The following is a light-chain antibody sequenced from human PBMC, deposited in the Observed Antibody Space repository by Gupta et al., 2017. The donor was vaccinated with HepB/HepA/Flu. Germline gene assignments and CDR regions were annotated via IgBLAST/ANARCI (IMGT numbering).Light chain of an antibody. CDR3: QQRYSTPRT. CDR1: QSISSY. V-gene: IGKV1-39*01. Sequence: DIQMTQSPSSLSASVGDRVTITCRASQSISSYLNWYQQKPGKAPKLLLYAASSSQSGVPSRFSGSGSARDFTLTIISLQPEDFVTYYCQQRYSTPRTFGQGTNVEIK. J-gene: IGKJ1*01. CDR2: AAS.